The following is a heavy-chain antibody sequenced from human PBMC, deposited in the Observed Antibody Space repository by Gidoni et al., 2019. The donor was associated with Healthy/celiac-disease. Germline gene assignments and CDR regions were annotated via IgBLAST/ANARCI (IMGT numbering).Heavy chain of an antibody. CDR3: ARAENLWHFWSGLPLYYYYYGMDV. CDR1: GFTFSSYA. Sequence: QVQLVESGGGVVQPGRSLRLSCAASGFTFSSYAMHWVRQAPGKGLEWVAVISYDGSNKYYADSVKGRFTISRDNSKNTLYLQMNSLRAEDTAVYYCARAENLWHFWSGLPLYYYYYGMDVWGQGTTVTVSS. V-gene: IGHV3-30-3*01. D-gene: IGHD3-3*02. J-gene: IGHJ6*02. CDR2: ISYDGSNK.